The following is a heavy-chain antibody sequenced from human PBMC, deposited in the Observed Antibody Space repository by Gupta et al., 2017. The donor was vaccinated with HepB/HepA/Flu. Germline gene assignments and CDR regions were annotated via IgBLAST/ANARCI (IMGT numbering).Heavy chain of an antibody. CDR1: GYTFTGHY. Sequence: QVQVVQSGAEVKNPGASVKVSCKASGYTFTGHYIHWVRQAPGQGLEWMGWINPNNGDTKYAQNFQGRVTMTRDTSIITVYMDVSRLRSDDTAVYYCARISYYYMDVWGKGTTVTVSS. CDR3: ARISYYYMDV. CDR2: INPNNGDT. V-gene: IGHV1-2*02. D-gene: IGHD3-3*02. J-gene: IGHJ6*03.